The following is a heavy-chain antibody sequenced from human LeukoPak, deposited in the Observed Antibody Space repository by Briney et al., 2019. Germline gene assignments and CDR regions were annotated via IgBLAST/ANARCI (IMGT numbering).Heavy chain of an antibody. CDR2: IYHSGST. J-gene: IGHJ4*02. Sequence: SETLSLTCAVSGYSLSSGYYWGWIRQPPGKGLEWIGSIYHSGSTYYNPSLKSRVTISVDTSKNQFSLKLSSVTAADTAVYYCARDNYDILTGYDYWGQGTLVTVSS. CDR1: GYSLSSGYY. D-gene: IGHD3-9*01. V-gene: IGHV4-38-2*02. CDR3: ARDNYDILTGYDY.